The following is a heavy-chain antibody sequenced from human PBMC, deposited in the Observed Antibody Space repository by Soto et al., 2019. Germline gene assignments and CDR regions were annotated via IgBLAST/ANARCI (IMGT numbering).Heavy chain of an antibody. D-gene: IGHD3-10*01. J-gene: IGHJ6*02. CDR3: ARDKKGYYYGSGSYYNPPRGMDG. Sequence: KPSETLSLTCTVSGGSISSGGYYWSWIRQHPGKGLEWIGYIYYSGSTYYNPSLKSRVTISVDTSKNQFSLKLSSVTAADTAVYYCARDKKGYYYGSGSYYNPPRGMDGWGQGTTVTVSS. CDR2: IYYSGST. V-gene: IGHV4-31*03. CDR1: GGSISSGGYY.